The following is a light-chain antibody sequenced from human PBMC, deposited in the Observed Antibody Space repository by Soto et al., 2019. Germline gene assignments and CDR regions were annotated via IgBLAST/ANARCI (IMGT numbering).Light chain of an antibody. CDR2: GAS. CDR1: QSVSSSY. V-gene: IGKV3-20*01. Sequence: EIVLTQSPGTLSLSPGERATLSCRASQSVSSSYLAWYQQKPGQAPSPLIYGASIRAIGIPDRFSGSGSGTDFTLTISRLEPEDFAVYYCQQYGSSPWTFGQGTKVEIK. J-gene: IGKJ1*01. CDR3: QQYGSSPWT.